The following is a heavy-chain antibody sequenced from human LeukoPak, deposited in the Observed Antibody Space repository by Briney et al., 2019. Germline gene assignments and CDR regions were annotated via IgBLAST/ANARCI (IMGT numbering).Heavy chain of an antibody. D-gene: IGHD5-18*01. J-gene: IGHJ4*02. CDR2: ISGSNT. CDR3: AKRRSRNTGPFDY. CDR1: GFTISSDA. Sequence: GGSLRLSCAASGFTISSDALTWVCLAPGKGLECVSGISGSNTYYAESVKGRFTISRDDSNNMLYLQMNSLRAEDTAVYYCAKRRSRNTGPFDYWGQGTLVTVSP. V-gene: IGHV3-23*01.